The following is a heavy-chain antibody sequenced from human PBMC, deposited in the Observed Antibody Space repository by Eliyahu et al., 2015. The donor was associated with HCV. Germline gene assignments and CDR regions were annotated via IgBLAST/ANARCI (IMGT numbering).Heavy chain of an antibody. D-gene: IGHD2-15*01. Sequence: QLQLQESGPGLVKPSETLSLTCTVPGGSXSXSSYYWGWIRQAPGKGLEWIGSIYYSGSTYYNPSLKSRVTISVDTSKNQFSLKLSSVTAADTAVYYCARPRDCSGGSCYFDYWGQGTLVTVSS. V-gene: IGHV4-39*01. J-gene: IGHJ4*02. CDR3: ARPRDCSGGSCYFDY. CDR1: GGSXSXSSYY. CDR2: IYYSGST.